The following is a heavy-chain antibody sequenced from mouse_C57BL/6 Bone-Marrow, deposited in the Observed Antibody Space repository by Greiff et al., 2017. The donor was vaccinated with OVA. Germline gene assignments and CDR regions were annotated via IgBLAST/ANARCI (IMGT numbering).Heavy chain of an antibody. J-gene: IGHJ2*01. CDR3: ARGDGYYDFDY. Sequence: VMLVESGAELARPGASVKLSCKASGYTFTSYGISWVKQRTGQGLEWIGEIYPRSGNTYYNEKFKGKATLTADKSSSTAYMELRSLTSEDSAVYFCARGDGYYDFDYWGQGTTLTVSS. CDR2: IYPRSGNT. V-gene: IGHV1-81*01. CDR1: GYTFTSYG. D-gene: IGHD2-3*01.